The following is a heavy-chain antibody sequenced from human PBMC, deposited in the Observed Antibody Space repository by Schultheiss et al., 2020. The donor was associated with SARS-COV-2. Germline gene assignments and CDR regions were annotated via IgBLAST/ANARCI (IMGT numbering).Heavy chain of an antibody. D-gene: IGHD3-10*01. Sequence: GGSLRLSCAASGFTFNTFAMAWVRQAPGMGLEWVSSYSADARTYYADSVKGRLIISRDFSKNTLFLQLDRLRTEDTAMYYCAKMVRVEQENLFKDAFDIWGQGTMVTVSS. V-gene: IGHV3-23*03. CDR3: AKMVRVEQENLFKDAFDI. CDR1: GFTFNTFA. CDR2: SYSADART. J-gene: IGHJ3*02.